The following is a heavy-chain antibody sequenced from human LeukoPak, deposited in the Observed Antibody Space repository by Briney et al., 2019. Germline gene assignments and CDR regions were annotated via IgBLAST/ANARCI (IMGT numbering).Heavy chain of an antibody. Sequence: SETLSLTCAVSGFSLSNNFYWGWIRQPPGKGLEWIASIYHNENSYINPSLKSRVTMSIDTSKNRFSLKLTSVTAADTATDYCSRAPDSTGYYQKWFDSWGQGTRVTVSS. D-gene: IGHD3-22*01. J-gene: IGHJ5*01. CDR2: IYHNENS. V-gene: IGHV4-38-2*01. CDR1: GFSLSNNFY. CDR3: SRAPDSTGYYQKWFDS.